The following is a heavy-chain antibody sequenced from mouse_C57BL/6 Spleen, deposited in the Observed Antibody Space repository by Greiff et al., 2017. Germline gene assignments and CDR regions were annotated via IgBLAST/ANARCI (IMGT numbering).Heavy chain of an antibody. D-gene: IGHD3-2*01. J-gene: IGHJ1*03. CDR3: ARLTGTRYFDV. CDR2: ICPGDGDT. CDR1: GYAFSSSW. V-gene: IGHV1-82*01. Sequence: QVQLQQSGPELVKPGASVKISCKASGYAFSSSWMNWVKQRPGKGLEWIGRICPGDGDTNYNGKFKGKATLTADKSSSTAYMQLSSLTSEDSAVYFCARLTGTRYFDVWGTGTTVTVSS.